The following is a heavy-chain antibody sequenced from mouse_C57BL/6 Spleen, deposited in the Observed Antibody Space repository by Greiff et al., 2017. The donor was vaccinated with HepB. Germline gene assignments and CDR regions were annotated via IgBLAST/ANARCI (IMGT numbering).Heavy chain of an antibody. CDR3: ATRDSSGYSWLAY. CDR1: GYTFTSYW. D-gene: IGHD3-2*02. V-gene: IGHV1-64*01. Sequence: QVQLQQPGAELVKPGASVKLSCKASGYTFTSYWMHWVKQRPGQGLEWIGMIHPNSGSTNYNEKFKSKATLTVDKSSSTAYMQLSSLTSEDSAVYYCATRDSSGYSWLAYWGQGTLVTVSA. CDR2: IHPNSGST. J-gene: IGHJ3*01.